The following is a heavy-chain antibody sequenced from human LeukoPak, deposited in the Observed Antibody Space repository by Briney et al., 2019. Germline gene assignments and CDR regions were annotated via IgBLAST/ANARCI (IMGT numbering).Heavy chain of an antibody. CDR2: ISAYNGDT. V-gene: IGHV1-18*04. Sequence: ASVKVSCKASGYTFTSYGISWVRQAPGQGLEWMGWISAYNGDTNYAQKLQGRVTMTTDTSTSTAYMELRSLRSDDTAVYYCASLDIADYGMDVWGKGTTVTVSS. J-gene: IGHJ6*04. CDR3: ASLDIADYGMDV. CDR1: GYTFTSYG. D-gene: IGHD5-12*01.